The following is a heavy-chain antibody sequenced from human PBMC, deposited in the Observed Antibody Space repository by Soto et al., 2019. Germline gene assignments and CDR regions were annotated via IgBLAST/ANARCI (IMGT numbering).Heavy chain of an antibody. D-gene: IGHD5-18*01. CDR1: GFSLTTRGVG. V-gene: IGHV2-5*02. J-gene: IGHJ4*02. CDR3: EHRPRGYSYHFDY. Sequence: SGPALGSPTQTLTLNFTFSGFSLTTRGVGVGWIRQAPGKALPWLALLYWDAAGAYSPSRKSRLTIPKDTSKNQVVLTTTNMDPVDTATSYCEHRPRGYSYHFDYWGQGTLVPVSS. CDR2: LYWDAAG.